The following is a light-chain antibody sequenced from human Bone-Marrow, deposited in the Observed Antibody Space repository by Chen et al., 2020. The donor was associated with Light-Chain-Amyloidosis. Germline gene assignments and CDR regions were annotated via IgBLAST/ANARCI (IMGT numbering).Light chain of an antibody. J-gene: IGLJ1*01. CDR1: SSDVGGDNH. Sequence: QSALTQPASVSGSPGPSITISCTGTSSDVGGDNHVSWYQQHPDKAPKLMIYEVTNRPSWVPDRFSGSKSDNTASLTISGLQTEDEADYFCSSYTITNTIAFGSGTRVTVL. CDR2: EVT. CDR3: SSYTITNTIA. V-gene: IGLV2-14*01.